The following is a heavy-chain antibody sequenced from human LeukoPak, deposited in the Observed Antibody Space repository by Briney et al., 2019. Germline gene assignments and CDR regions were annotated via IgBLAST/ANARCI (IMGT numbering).Heavy chain of an antibody. D-gene: IGHD3-3*01. J-gene: IGHJ4*02. CDR2: INTDGSST. CDR3: ARDDYDFWSGYLVDY. Sequence: GGSLRLSCAASGFIFSSYWMHWVRQAPGKGLVWVSRINTDGSSTSYADSVKGRFTISTDNAKNTLYLQMNSLRAEDTAVYYCARDDYDFWSGYLVDYWGQGTLVTVSS. CDR1: GFIFSSYW. V-gene: IGHV3-74*01.